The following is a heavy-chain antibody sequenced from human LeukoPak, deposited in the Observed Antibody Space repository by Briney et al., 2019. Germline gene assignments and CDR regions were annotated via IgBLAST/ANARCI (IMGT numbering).Heavy chain of an antibody. J-gene: IGHJ4*02. D-gene: IGHD6-13*01. Sequence: PGRSLRLSCAASGFTFSSYAMHWVRQAPGKGLEWVAVISYDGSNKYYADSVKGRFTISRDNSKNTLYLQMNSLRAEDTAVYYCAAAAPTSGGDYWGQGTLVTVSS. CDR3: AAAAPTSGGDY. CDR1: GFTFSSYA. CDR2: ISYDGSNK. V-gene: IGHV3-30*04.